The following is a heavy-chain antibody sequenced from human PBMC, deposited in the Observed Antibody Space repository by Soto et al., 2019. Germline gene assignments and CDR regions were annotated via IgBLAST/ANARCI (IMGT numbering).Heavy chain of an antibody. CDR2: ISGYSANT. Sequence: ASVKVSCKASGYTFTSYGISWVRQAPGQGLEWMGWISGYSANTNYAQKLQGRVTMTTDTSTSTAYMELRSLRSDDTAVYYCARTLPEAGAFDYWGQGTLVTVSS. CDR1: GYTFTSYG. CDR3: ARTLPEAGAFDY. J-gene: IGHJ4*02. V-gene: IGHV1-18*01. D-gene: IGHD6-13*01.